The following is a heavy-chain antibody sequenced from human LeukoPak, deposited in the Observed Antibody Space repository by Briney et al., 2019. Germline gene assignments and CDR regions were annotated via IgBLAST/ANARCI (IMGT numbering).Heavy chain of an antibody. Sequence: PSETLSLTCTVSGNSISSGYYWDWIRQPPGKGLQWIGSVYYSGGTYYNPSLKSRVTISVDTSKNQFSLKLSSVTVADTAVYYCARAKYYYDSSGYYAYWGQGTLVTVSS. D-gene: IGHD3-22*01. CDR2: VYYSGGT. CDR1: GNSISSGYY. J-gene: IGHJ4*02. CDR3: ARAKYYYDSSGYYAY. V-gene: IGHV4-38-2*02.